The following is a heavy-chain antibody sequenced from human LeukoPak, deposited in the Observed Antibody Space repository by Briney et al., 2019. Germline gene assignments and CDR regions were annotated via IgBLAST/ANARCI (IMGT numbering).Heavy chain of an antibody. CDR1: GYSFTSYW. J-gene: IGHJ3*02. V-gene: IGHV5-51*01. CDR2: IYPGDSDT. Sequence: GESLKISCKGSGYSFTSYWIGWVRQMPGKGLEWMGIIYPGDSDTRYSPSFQGQVTISADKSISTAYLQWSSLKASDTAMYYCARSPLVEATRDAFDIWGQGTMVTVSS. CDR3: ARSPLVEATRDAFDI. D-gene: IGHD1-26*01.